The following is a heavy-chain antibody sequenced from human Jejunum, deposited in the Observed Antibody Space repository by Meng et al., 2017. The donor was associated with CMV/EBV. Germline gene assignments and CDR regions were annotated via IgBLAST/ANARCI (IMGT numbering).Heavy chain of an antibody. J-gene: IGHJ4*02. CDR3: ARAPYNYFDSSGDPPDY. V-gene: IGHV4-39*07. CDR2: IYYSGST. Sequence: ITSSGYYWGWIRQPPGKGLELIGNIYYSGSTYYNPSLKSRVVISVDTSRNQFSLKLSSVTAADTAVYYCARAPYNYFDSSGDPPDYWGQGTLVTVSS. CDR1: ITSSGYY. D-gene: IGHD3-22*01.